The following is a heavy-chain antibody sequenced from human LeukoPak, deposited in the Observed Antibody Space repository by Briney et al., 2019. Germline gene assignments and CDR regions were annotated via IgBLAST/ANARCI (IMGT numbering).Heavy chain of an antibody. CDR2: ISGSGDNT. CDR3: AKGWNGYDRFDY. Sequence: PGGSLRLSCAASGFTFSAYAMGWVRQAPGMGLEWVSGISGSGDNTYYADAVQGRFTISRDNSKNTVYLQMNSLRAEDTAVYYCAKGWNGYDRFDYWGQGTLVTVSS. D-gene: IGHD5-12*01. V-gene: IGHV3-23*01. CDR1: GFTFSAYA. J-gene: IGHJ4*02.